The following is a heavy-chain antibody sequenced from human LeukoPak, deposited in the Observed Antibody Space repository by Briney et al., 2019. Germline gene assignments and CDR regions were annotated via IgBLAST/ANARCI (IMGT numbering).Heavy chain of an antibody. J-gene: IGHJ4*02. CDR1: GFTFSSYW. CDR2: INSDGSST. Sequence: PGGSLRLSCAASGFTFSSYWMHWVRQAPGKGLVWVSHINSDGSSTNYADSVKGRFTISRDNAKNTPYLQMNTLRAEDTAVYYCARDSGLDYGGSQWGQGTLVTVSS. V-gene: IGHV3-74*01. D-gene: IGHD4-23*01. CDR3: ARDSGLDYGGSQ.